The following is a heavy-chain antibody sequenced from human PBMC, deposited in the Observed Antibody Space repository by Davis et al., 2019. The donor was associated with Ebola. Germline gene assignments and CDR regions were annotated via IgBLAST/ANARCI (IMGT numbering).Heavy chain of an antibody. CDR1: GFTVSSNY. Sequence: GESLKISCAASGFTVSSNYMSWVRQAPGKGLEWVSVIYSGGSTYYADSVKGRFTISRDNSKNTLYLQMSSLRAEDTAVYYCVRGGSGAYYYYYGMDVWGQGTTVTVSS. D-gene: IGHD3-10*01. CDR2: IYSGGST. J-gene: IGHJ6*02. CDR3: VRGGSGAYYYYYGMDV. V-gene: IGHV3-53*05.